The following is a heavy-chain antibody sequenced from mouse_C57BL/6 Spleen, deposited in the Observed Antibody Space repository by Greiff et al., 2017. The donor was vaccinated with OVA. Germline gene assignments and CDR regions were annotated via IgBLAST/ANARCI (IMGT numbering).Heavy chain of an antibody. D-gene: IGHD1-1*01. Sequence: QVQLKESGAELVKPGASVKISCKASGYAFSSYWMNWVKQRPGKGLEWIGQIYPGDGDTNYNGKFKGKATLTADKSSSTAYMQLSSLTSEDSAVYFCARSYYYGSSYFPYYVDYWGQGTTLTVSS. CDR1: GYAFSSYW. V-gene: IGHV1-80*01. J-gene: IGHJ2*01. CDR3: ARSYYYGSSYFPYYVDY. CDR2: IYPGDGDT.